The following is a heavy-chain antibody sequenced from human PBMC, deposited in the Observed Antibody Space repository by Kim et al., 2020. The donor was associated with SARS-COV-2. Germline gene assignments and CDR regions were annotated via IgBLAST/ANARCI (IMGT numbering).Heavy chain of an antibody. Sequence: GGSLRLSCAASGFTFSNYAMHWVRQAPGKGLEFVSAISCNGISTFYANSVKGRFSISRDNSKNTMYLQMGSLRAEDMGVYYCAREQRGTSIDYWGQGTLVTVSS. CDR3: AREQRGTSIDY. V-gene: IGHV3-64*01. CDR1: GFTFSNYA. CDR2: ISCNGIST. J-gene: IGHJ4*02.